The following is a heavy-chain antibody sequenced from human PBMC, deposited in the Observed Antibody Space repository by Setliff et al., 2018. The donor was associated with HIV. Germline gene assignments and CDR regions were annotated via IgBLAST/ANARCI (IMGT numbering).Heavy chain of an antibody. CDR1: GFTFSSYS. Sequence: PGGSLRLSCAASGFTFSSYSMNWVRQAPGKGLEWVSSISTGSTYKYYADSVKGRFTISRDNAKNLLYLQMTSLTADDTAVYYCARDDPSIIGRRALRYWGQGILVTVSS. D-gene: IGHD2-21*01. V-gene: IGHV3-21*01. J-gene: IGHJ4*02. CDR3: ARDDPSIIGRRALRY. CDR2: ISTGSTYK.